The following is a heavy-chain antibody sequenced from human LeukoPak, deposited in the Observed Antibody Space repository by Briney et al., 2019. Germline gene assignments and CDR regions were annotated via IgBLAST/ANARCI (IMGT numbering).Heavy chain of an antibody. CDR2: MNPKSGNT. D-gene: IGHD6-19*01. V-gene: IGHV1-8*03. CDR3: ARRAVDNSYYYYMDV. Sequence: ASVKVSCEASGYTFTGYYMHWVRQVTGQGLEWMGWMNPKSGNTGYAQKFQGRVTITRNTSISTAYMEVSSLRYEDTAVYYCARRAVDNSYYYYMDVWGKGTTVTVSS. J-gene: IGHJ6*03. CDR1: GYTFTGYY.